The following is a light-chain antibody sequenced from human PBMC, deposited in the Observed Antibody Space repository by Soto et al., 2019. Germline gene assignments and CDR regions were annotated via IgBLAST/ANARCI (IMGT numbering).Light chain of an antibody. CDR3: QQYGSSGT. V-gene: IGKV3-20*01. Sequence: ETVMTQSPATLSVSPGERSTFPCRASQSINTNLAWFQLKPGQAPRLLIYGASNRATGIPDRFSGSGSGTDFTLTISRLEPEDFAVYYCQQYGSSGTFGQGTKVDIK. J-gene: IGKJ1*01. CDR2: GAS. CDR1: QSINTN.